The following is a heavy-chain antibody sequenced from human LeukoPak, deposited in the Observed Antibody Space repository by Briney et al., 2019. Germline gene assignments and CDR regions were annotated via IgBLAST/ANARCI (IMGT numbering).Heavy chain of an antibody. CDR2: ISSNGSSS. D-gene: IGHD1-14*01. J-gene: IGHJ4*02. CDR1: GFICSDYW. CDR3: VKITSVSGGDC. Sequence: GGSLRLSCVASGFICSDYWMSWVRQAPGKGLEYVSGISSNGSSSFYADSVKGRFTISRDNSKNTLYLQMSSLRAEDTAVYYCVKITSVSGGDCWGQGTRLTVSS. V-gene: IGHV3-64D*09.